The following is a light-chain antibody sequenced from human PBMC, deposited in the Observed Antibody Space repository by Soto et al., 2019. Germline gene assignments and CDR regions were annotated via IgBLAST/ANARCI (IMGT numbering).Light chain of an antibody. CDR2: DSS. J-gene: IGKJ1*01. V-gene: IGKV3D-15*01. Sequence: EIRMTQSPATLSVSPWHNATLSCRASQSVSSHVVWYQQTRGQAPRLLISDSSTRAPGIPAIFSGSGSGTEFTLTISSLQSDDFAVYYCQQFGDWPSFGLGTKVDI. CDR3: QQFGDWPS. CDR1: QSVSSH.